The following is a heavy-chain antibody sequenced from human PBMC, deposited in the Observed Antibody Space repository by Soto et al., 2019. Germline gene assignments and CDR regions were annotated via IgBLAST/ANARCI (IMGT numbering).Heavy chain of an antibody. CDR2: ISSSGSTI. CDR1: GFTFSDYY. CDR3: ARDSRIVVVPADRYNWFDP. Sequence: QVQLVEYGGGLVKPGGSLRLSCAASGFTFSDYYMSWIRQAPGKGLEWVSYISSSGSTIYYADSVKGRFTISRDNAKNSLYLQMNSLRDEDTAVYYCARDSRIVVVPADRYNWFDPWGQGTLVTVSS. J-gene: IGHJ5*02. D-gene: IGHD2-2*01. V-gene: IGHV3-11*01.